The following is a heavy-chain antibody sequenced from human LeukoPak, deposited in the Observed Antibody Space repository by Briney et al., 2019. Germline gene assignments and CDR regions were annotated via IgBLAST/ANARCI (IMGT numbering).Heavy chain of an antibody. Sequence: ETLSLTCAISGDSINSRSWWTWVRQAPGKGLEWVSIIYSGVSTYYADSVKGRFIISRDESKNTLYLQMNSLRAEDTAVYYCARDFDWSFDYWGQGSLVTVSS. D-gene: IGHD3-9*01. J-gene: IGHJ4*02. CDR1: GDSINSRSW. CDR2: IYSGVST. V-gene: IGHV3-53*01. CDR3: ARDFDWSFDY.